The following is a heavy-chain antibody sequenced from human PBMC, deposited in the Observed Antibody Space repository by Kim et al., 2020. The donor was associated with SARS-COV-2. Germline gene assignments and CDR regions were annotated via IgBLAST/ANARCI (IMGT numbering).Heavy chain of an antibody. J-gene: IGHJ6*02. V-gene: IGHV3-48*03. Sequence: RFTISRDNAKNSLYLQMSSLRAEDTAVYYCAGGDYDVLTGYYYYYYGMDVWGQGTTVTVSS. CDR3: AGGDYDVLTGYYYYYYGMDV. D-gene: IGHD3-9*01.